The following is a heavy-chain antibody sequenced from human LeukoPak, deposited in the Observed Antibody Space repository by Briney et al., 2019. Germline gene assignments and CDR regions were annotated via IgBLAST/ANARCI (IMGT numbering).Heavy chain of an antibody. CDR3: ASSHPLGSNNDYYTPFDY. CDR1: VGSISNYY. CDR2: IYYSGDT. V-gene: IGHV4-59*01. J-gene: IGHJ4*02. Sequence: SETLSLTCTVSVGSISNYYWSWIRQPPGKGLEWIGYIYYSGDTNYNPSLKSRVTISVDTSKNQFSLKLTSVTAADTAVYYCASSHPLGSNNDYYTPFDYWGQGALVIVSS. D-gene: IGHD3-3*01.